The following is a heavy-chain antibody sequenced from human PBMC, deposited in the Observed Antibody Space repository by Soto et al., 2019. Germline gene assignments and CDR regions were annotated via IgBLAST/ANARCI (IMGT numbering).Heavy chain of an antibody. D-gene: IGHD6-19*01. J-gene: IGHJ5*02. CDR2: IANNGDT. CDR1: GFTFSSYD. Sequence: EVQLVESGGNLVQPGGSLRLSCAAYGFTFSSYDMHWVRQAAGKGLEWVSGIANNGDTYYTGSVKGRFIISRENAKNSLYLQMNSLGAEDTAVYYCAREAVTVGGTWWFDPWGQGTLVTVSS. CDR3: AREAVTVGGTWWFDP. V-gene: IGHV3-13*01.